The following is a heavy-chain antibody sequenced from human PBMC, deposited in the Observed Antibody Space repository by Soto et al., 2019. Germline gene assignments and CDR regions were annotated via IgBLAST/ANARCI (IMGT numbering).Heavy chain of an antibody. V-gene: IGHV3-7*01. CDR3: ARSIPEGVIPAATTFDY. J-gene: IGHJ4*02. Sequence: GSLRLSCAASGFTFSSYWMAWVRQAPGKGLEWVANIKQDGTEKNYVDTVRGRFTISRDNAKNSLYLQMNSLTAEDTAVYFCARSIPEGVIPAATTFDYWGQGTLVTVSS. CDR1: GFTFSSYW. CDR2: IKQDGTEK. D-gene: IGHD2-2*01.